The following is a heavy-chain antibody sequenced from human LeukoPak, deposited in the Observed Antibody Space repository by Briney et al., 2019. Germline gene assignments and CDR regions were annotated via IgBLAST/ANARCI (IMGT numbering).Heavy chain of an antibody. V-gene: IGHV3-48*03. D-gene: IGHD6-19*01. J-gene: IGHJ4*02. CDR3: ALLAVASDFDY. Sequence: GGSLRLSCAVSGFPFSFYEMNWVRQAPGKGLEWVSNIGASGTTKYYADSVKGRFSISRDNAKTSLYLQMNSLRADDTAVYYCALLAVASDFDYWGQGALVTVSS. CDR2: IGASGTTK. CDR1: GFPFSFYE.